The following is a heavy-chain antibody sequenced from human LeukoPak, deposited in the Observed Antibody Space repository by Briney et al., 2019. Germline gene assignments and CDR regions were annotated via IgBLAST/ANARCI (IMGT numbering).Heavy chain of an antibody. CDR1: EFTVSSNY. V-gene: IGHV3-53*01. J-gene: IGHJ3*02. CDR2: IYSGGST. D-gene: IGHD5-24*01. Sequence: QAGGSLRLSCAASEFTVSSNYMSWVRQAPGKGLEWVSVIYSGGSTYYADSVKGRFTISRDNSKNTLYLQMNSLRAEDTAAYYCARQMGTKRDAFDIWGQGTMVTVSS. CDR3: ARQMGTKRDAFDI.